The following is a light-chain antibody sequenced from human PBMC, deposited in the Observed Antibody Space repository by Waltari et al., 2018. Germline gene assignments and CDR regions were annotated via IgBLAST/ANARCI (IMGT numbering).Light chain of an antibody. V-gene: IGLV2-23*01. CDR3: SSFAGSSTL. J-gene: IGLJ2*01. Sequence: QSALTQPASVSGSPGQSITISCPGTSSDLGSYNLVSWYQQYPGKAPKLMIYEGTERPSGVSNRFSGSKSGNTASLTISGLQAEDEADYYCSSFAGSSTLFGGGTKLTVL. CDR1: SSDLGSYNL. CDR2: EGT.